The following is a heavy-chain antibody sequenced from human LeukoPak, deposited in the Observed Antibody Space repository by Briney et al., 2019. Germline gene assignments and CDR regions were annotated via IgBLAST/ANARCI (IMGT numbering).Heavy chain of an antibody. D-gene: IGHD2-15*01. CDR1: GFTFSSYS. J-gene: IGHJ4*02. CDR2: ISSSNSYI. Sequence: SGGSLRLSCAASGFTFSSYSMNWVRQAPGKGLEWVSSISSSNSYIYYADSVKGRFTVSRDNAKNSLYLQMDSLRAEDTAVYYCAKTLGYCSGGSCYSGVIDYWGQGTLVTVSS. V-gene: IGHV3-21*04. CDR3: AKTLGYCSGGSCYSGVIDY.